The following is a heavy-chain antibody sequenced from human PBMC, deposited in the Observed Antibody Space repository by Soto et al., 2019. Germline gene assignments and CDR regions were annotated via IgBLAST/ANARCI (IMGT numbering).Heavy chain of an antibody. J-gene: IGHJ5*02. CDR2: ISYDGSNK. V-gene: IGHV3-30-3*01. D-gene: IGHD3-3*01. CDR3: ARGPFWSGYYRNWFDP. Sequence: GGALSLSCAPSGFTFSNYAMHWVRQAPGKGLEWVAVISYDGSNKYSADSVKGRFTISRDNSKNTLYLQMNSLRAEDTAVYYCARGPFWSGYYRNWFDPWGQGTLVTVSS. CDR1: GFTFSNYA.